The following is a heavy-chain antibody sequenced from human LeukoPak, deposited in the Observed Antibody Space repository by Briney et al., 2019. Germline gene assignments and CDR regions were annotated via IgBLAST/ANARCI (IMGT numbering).Heavy chain of an antibody. J-gene: IGHJ4*02. CDR1: GFTFSSYW. V-gene: IGHV3-7*01. CDR3: ARDMVFGVVIDPFDY. CDR2: IKQDGSEK. D-gene: IGHD3-3*01. Sequence: GGSLRLSCAASGFTFSSYWMSWVRQAPGKGLEWVANIKQDGSEKYYVDSVKGRFTISRDNAKNSLYLQMNSLRAEDTAVYYCARDMVFGVVIDPFDYWGQGTLVTVSS.